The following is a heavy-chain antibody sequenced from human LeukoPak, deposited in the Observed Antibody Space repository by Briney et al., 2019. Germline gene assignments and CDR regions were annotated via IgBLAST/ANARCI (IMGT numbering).Heavy chain of an antibody. V-gene: IGHV3-74*01. CDR1: GFTFSRYW. D-gene: IGHD3-22*01. Sequence: PGGSLRLSCAASGFTFSRYWMHWVRQSPGKGLVWVSRINTDGSTTTYADSVKGRFTISRDNAKNTLYLQMNSLRAEDTAVYYCASDVAHYYHGSPETPSFDYWGQGTLVTVSS. CDR3: ASDVAHYYHGSPETPSFDY. J-gene: IGHJ4*02. CDR2: INTDGSTT.